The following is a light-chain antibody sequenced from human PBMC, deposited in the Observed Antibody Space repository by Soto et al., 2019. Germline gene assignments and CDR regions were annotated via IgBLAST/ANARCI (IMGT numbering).Light chain of an antibody. CDR2: AAS. V-gene: IGKV1-27*01. CDR1: QGIRNF. CDR3: QKYSSVPV. Sequence: DIKMTQSPTSLSACVGDRVTITCRASQGIRNFVAWYQQKPGKPPKLLIYAASTLQSGVPSRFSGSGSGTDFTLTINSLQPEDVATYSCQKYSSVPVFGPGTKVEI. J-gene: IGKJ3*01.